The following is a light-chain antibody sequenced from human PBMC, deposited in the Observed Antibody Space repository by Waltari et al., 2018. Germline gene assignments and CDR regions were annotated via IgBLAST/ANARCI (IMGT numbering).Light chain of an antibody. J-gene: IGLJ2*01. V-gene: IGLV3-27*01. Sequence: SFELTQTSSLSVSPGQTVRISCSGDVLANKYARWFQQKPGQAPFLIIFRGTGRPSGIPERFSGSSSGTTATLIIRGAQVEDEGDYYCYAAADNNLGVFGGGTKVTVL. CDR3: YAAADNNLGV. CDR1: VLANKY. CDR2: RGT.